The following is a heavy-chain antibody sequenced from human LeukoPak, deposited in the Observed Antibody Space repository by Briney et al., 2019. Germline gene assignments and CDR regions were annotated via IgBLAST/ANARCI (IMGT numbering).Heavy chain of an antibody. V-gene: IGHV1-3*01. Sequence: GVSVKVSCKASGYSFSTYTMHWVRQAPGQRLEWMGWINAGNGNTKYSQNFQGRVTITRNTSANTAYMEMSSLRSEDTAVYYCAREIDRDDYNRFFDYWGQGTLVSVSS. J-gene: IGHJ4*02. CDR2: INAGNGNT. CDR1: GYSFSTYT. D-gene: IGHD5-24*01. CDR3: AREIDRDDYNRFFDY.